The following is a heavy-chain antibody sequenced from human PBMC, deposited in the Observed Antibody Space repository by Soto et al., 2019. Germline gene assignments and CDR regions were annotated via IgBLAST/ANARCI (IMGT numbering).Heavy chain of an antibody. CDR1: GGSVSSGSYY. CDR2: IYYSGST. V-gene: IGHV4-61*01. CDR3: ARDSGGNSGIDY. D-gene: IGHD4-4*01. Sequence: SETLFLTCTVSGGSVSSGSYYWSWIRQPPGKGLEWIGYIYYSGSTNYNPSLKSRVTISVDTSKNQFSLKLSSVTAADTAVYYCARDSGGNSGIDYWGQGTLVTVSS. J-gene: IGHJ4*02.